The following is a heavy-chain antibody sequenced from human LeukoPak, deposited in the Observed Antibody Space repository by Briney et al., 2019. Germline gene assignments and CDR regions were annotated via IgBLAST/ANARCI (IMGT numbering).Heavy chain of an antibody. V-gene: IGHV1-69*04. CDR3: ARDTMVRGVTFDY. Sequence: SVKVSCRASGGTFSSYTISWVRQAPGQGLEWMGRVIPILGIANYAQKFQGRVTITADKSTSTAYMELSSLRSEDTAVYYCARDTMVRGVTFDYWGQGTLVTVSS. CDR1: GGTFSSYT. CDR2: VIPILGIA. J-gene: IGHJ4*02. D-gene: IGHD3-10*01.